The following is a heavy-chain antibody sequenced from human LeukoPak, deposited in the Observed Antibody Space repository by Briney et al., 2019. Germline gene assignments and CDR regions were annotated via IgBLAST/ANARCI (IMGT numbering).Heavy chain of an antibody. CDR2: ISAYNANT. V-gene: IGHV1-18*01. J-gene: IGHJ1*01. CDR3: ARNGQQLRYFQH. CDR1: GYTFTTYA. D-gene: IGHD6-13*01. Sequence: GASVKVSCTASGYTFTTYAISWVRQAPGQGLEWMGWISAYNANTNYAQKLQGRVTMTTDTPTSTAYMELRSLRSDDTAVYYCARNGQQLRYFQHWGQGTLVTVSS.